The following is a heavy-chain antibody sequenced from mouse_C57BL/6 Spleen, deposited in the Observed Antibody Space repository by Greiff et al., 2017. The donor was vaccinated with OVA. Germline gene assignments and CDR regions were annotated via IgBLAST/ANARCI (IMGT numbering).Heavy chain of an antibody. J-gene: IGHJ2*01. CDR2: LDPETGGT. V-gene: IGHV1-15*01. Sequence: VQLQESGAELVRPGASVTLSCKASGYTFTDYEMHWVRQTPVHGLEWIGALDPETGGTAYNQKFKGKAILTADKSSSTAYMELRSLTSEDSAVYYGTRPPNWYYFDYWGQGTTLTVSS. CDR1: GYTFTDYE. CDR3: TRPPNWYYFDY. D-gene: IGHD4-1*01.